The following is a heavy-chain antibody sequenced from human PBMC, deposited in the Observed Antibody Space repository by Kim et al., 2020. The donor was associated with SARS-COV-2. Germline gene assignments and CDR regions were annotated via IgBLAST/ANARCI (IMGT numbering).Heavy chain of an antibody. Sequence: GGSLRLSCAASGFTFSSHWMHWVRQAPGKGLVWASRINSDGIITSYADSVKGRFTISRDNAKSTLYLQMNSLRVEDTAVYYCARAKSLVGASFDSWGQG. J-gene: IGHJ4*02. CDR2: INSDGIIT. V-gene: IGHV3-74*01. CDR1: GFTFSSHW. D-gene: IGHD1-26*01. CDR3: ARAKSLVGASFDS.